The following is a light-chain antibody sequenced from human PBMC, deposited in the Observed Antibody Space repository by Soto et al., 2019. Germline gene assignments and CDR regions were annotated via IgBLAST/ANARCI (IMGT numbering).Light chain of an antibody. CDR1: SSNIGPTYD. Sequence: QSVLTQPPSVSGAPGQRVTISCTGSSSNIGPTYDVHWYQQLPGTAPKLLIYANTNRPSGVPDRFSGSKSGTSASLAIPGLQAEDEADYFCQSYDSSLRGYVFGTGTKLTVL. CDR2: ANT. CDR3: QSYDSSLRGYV. V-gene: IGLV1-40*01. J-gene: IGLJ1*01.